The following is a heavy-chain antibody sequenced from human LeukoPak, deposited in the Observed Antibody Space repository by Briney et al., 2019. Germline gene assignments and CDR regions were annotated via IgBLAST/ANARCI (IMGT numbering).Heavy chain of an antibody. CDR3: ARGYCSSTSSYAGGYFVY. CDR1: GGTFSSYA. V-gene: IGHV1-69*05. CDR2: IIPIFGTA. D-gene: IGHD2-2*01. J-gene: IGHJ4*02. Sequence: GASVKVSCKASGGTFSSYAISWVRQAPGQGLEWMGRIIPIFGTANYAQKFQGRVTITTDESTSTAYLELSSLRSENTAMYYCARGYCSSTSSYAGGYFVYWGQGTLVTVSS.